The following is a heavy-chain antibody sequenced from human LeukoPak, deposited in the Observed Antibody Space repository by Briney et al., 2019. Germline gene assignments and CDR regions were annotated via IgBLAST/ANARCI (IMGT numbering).Heavy chain of an antibody. CDR3: AKYFASGSYYKLQH. J-gene: IGHJ1*01. D-gene: IGHD3-10*01. CDR1: GFTLINYA. V-gene: IGHV3-23*01. Sequence: GGALTLSCPASGFTLINYAMSWLGPAPGKGLAWVSTISGRGSYTYYADSVKGRFTISRDNSKNPLYLQMNRLRDEDTDVYYCAKYFASGSYYKLQHWGQGTLVTVSS. CDR2: ISGRGSYT.